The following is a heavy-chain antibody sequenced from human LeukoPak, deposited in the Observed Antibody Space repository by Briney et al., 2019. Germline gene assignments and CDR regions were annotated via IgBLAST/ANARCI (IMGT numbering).Heavy chain of an antibody. CDR3: ARDGSDILTGYYSDH. D-gene: IGHD3-9*01. J-gene: IGHJ4*02. CDR1: GFTFSRFG. CDR2: IWYDGSNK. V-gene: IGHV3-33*01. Sequence: GRSLRLSCAASGFTFSRFGMHWVRQASGKGLEWVAFIWYDGSNKYYADSVKGRFTISRDNSKNTLYLQMNSLRAEDTAVYNCARDGSDILTGYYSDHWGQGTLVTVSS.